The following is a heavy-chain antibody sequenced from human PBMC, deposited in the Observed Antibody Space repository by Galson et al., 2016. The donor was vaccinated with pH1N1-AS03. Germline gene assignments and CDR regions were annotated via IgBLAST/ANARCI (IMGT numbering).Heavy chain of an antibody. J-gene: IGHJ4*02. D-gene: IGHD3-3*01. CDR3: AREGIVAQFMEWYLYY. CDR2: INTNTGDT. CDR1: GYRFKDYA. Sequence: SVKVSCKASGYRFKDYAINWVRQAPGQGPEWMGWINTNTGDTKLAQGFAGRFVFSLDASVSTAYLQITSHKAEETAISYCAREGIVAQFMEWYLYYWGQGTQLTVSS. V-gene: IGHV7-4-1*02.